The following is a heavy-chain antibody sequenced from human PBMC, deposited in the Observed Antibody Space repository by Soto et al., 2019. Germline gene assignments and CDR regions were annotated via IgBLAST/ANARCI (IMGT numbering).Heavy chain of an antibody. Sequence: EVQLVESGGGLVKPGGSLRLSCAASGFTFSSYSMNWVRQAPGKGLEWVSSISSSSSYIYYADSVKGRFTISRDNAKNSLYLQTNSLRAEDTAVYYCARDRMGLRVKNDYWGQGTLVTVSS. J-gene: IGHJ4*02. CDR3: ARDRMGLRVKNDY. D-gene: IGHD2-15*01. CDR2: ISSSSSYI. V-gene: IGHV3-21*01. CDR1: GFTFSSYS.